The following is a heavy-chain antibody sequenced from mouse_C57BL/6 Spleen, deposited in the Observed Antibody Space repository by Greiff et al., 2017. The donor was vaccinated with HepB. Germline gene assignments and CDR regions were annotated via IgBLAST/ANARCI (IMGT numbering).Heavy chain of an antibody. CDR2: ISYDGSN. Sequence: EVQLVESGPGLVKPSQSLSLTCSVTGYSITSGYYWNWIRQFPGNKLEWMGYISYDGSNNYNPSLKNRISITRDTSKNQFFLKLNSVTTEDTATYYCARVGMAYWGQGTLVTVSA. CDR1: GYSITSGYY. CDR3: ARVGMAY. V-gene: IGHV3-6*01. J-gene: IGHJ3*01.